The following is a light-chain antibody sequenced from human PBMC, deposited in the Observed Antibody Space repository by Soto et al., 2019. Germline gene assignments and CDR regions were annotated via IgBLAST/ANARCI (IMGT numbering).Light chain of an antibody. CDR1: QSVLYSSNNKNY. J-gene: IGKJ2*01. CDR2: WAS. Sequence: DIVMTQYPDSLAVSLGERATINCKSSQSVLYSSNNKNYLAWYQQKPGQPPKLLIYWASTRESGVPDRFSGGGSGTDFPLTISSLQAEDVAVYYCQQYYSTPQTFGQGTKVEIK. CDR3: QQYYSTPQT. V-gene: IGKV4-1*01.